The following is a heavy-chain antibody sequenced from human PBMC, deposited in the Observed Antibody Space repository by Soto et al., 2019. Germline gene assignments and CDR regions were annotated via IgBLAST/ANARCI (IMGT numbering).Heavy chain of an antibody. Sequence: PGESLKISWKGSGYSFTSYLIGWVRQMPGKGLEWMGIIYPGDSDTRYSPSFQGQVTISADKSISTAYLQWSSLKASDTAMYYCARTSAAGKYYYGMDVWGQGTTVTVSS. CDR3: ARTSAAGKYYYGMDV. D-gene: IGHD6-13*01. CDR2: IYPGDSDT. J-gene: IGHJ6*02. CDR1: GYSFTSYL. V-gene: IGHV5-51*01.